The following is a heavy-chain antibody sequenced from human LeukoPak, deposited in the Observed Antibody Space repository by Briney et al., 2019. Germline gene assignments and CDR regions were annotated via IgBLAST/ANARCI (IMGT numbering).Heavy chain of an antibody. CDR1: GYSISSGYY. CDR3: ARASAGVSYPFDY. J-gene: IGHJ4*02. CDR2: IFHSGSA. Sequence: PSETLSLTCTVSGYSISSGYYWGWIRQSPGKGLEWIGSIFHSGSAYYNPSLKSRVTMSVDTSKNQFSLKLSSVTAADTAVYYCARASAGVSYPFDYWGQGTLVSVSS. D-gene: IGHD6-13*01. V-gene: IGHV4-38-2*02.